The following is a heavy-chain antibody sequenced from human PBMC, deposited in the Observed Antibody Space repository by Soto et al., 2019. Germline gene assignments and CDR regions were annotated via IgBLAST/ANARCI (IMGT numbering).Heavy chain of an antibody. J-gene: IGHJ4*02. Sequence: GGSLRLSCVASGFTFSSFAMSWVRQAPGKGLEWVSTLSGSGGDTYYADSVNGRFTISRDKSKNTLYLQMDRLRVEDTAVYYCAKRGGDDYVWKSYRPDYWGQGNLVTVYS. CDR2: LSGSGGDT. D-gene: IGHD3-16*02. CDR1: GFTFSSFA. V-gene: IGHV3-23*01. CDR3: AKRGGDDYVWKSYRPDY.